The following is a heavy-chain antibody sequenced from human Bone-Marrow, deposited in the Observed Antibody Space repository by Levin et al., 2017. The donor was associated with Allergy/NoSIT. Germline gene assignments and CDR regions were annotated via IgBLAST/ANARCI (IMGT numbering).Heavy chain of an antibody. V-gene: IGHV3-15*01. J-gene: IGHJ4*02. CDR2: IKDKARGGTT. CDR1: GFNFGAAW. CDR3: ATEPLDY. Sequence: PGGSLRLSCAASGFNFGAAWMSWVRRAPGKGLEWVGRIKDKARGGTTVYGKFVKDRFTISRDDSKNTMFLQMNSLKTEDTAVYYCATEPLDYWGQGTLVTVSS.